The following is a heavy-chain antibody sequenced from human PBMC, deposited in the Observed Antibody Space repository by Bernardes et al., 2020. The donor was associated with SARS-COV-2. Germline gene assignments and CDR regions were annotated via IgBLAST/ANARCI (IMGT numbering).Heavy chain of an antibody. CDR3: AREPIAARPGIWFDP. V-gene: IGHV3-33*01. D-gene: IGHD6-6*01. J-gene: IGHJ5*02. CDR2: IWYDGSNK. Sequence: GGSLRLSCAASGFTFSSYGMHWVRQAPGKGLEWVAVIWYDGSNKYYADSVKGRFTISRDNSKNTLYLQMNSLRSEDTALYYCAREPIAARPGIWFDPWGQGTLVTVSS. CDR1: GFTFSSYG.